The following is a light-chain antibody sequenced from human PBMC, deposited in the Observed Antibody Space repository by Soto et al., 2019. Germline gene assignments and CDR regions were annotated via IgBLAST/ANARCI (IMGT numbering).Light chain of an antibody. CDR3: QQANSFPYT. V-gene: IGKV1D-12*01. CDR2: AAS. Sequence: DIKLTQSPSSVSASVGDRVTITCRASQGINSWLAWYQQKPGKAPKLLIYAASSLQSGVPSRFSGSGSGTDFTLTISSLQPEDFANYYCQQANSFPYTFGQGTKLEIK. J-gene: IGKJ2*01. CDR1: QGINSW.